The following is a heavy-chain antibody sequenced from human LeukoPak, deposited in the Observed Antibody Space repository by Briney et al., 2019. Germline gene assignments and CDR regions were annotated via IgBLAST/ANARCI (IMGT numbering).Heavy chain of an antibody. CDR1: GYTFTSYD. Sequence: ASVKVSCKASGYTFTSYDINWVRQAPGQGLEWMGWINPNSGGTNYARMFQGRVTMTRDTSISTAYMELSRLRSDDTAVYYCARLRYYSESSTNNRFDYWGQGTLVTVSS. J-gene: IGHJ4*02. V-gene: IGHV1-2*02. D-gene: IGHD3-22*01. CDR2: INPNSGGT. CDR3: ARLRYYSESSTNNRFDY.